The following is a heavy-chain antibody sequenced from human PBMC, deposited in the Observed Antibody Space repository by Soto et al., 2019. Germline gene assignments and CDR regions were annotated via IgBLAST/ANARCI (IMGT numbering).Heavy chain of an antibody. D-gene: IGHD5-18*01. J-gene: IGHJ4*02. V-gene: IGHV1-18*04. CDR3: AGDEDAAMRHYFCC. CDR2: ISAYNGNT. Sequence: ASVKVSCKASGYTLTSYGISWVRQAPGQGLGRMGWISAYNGNTNFAQNLQGRVTMATDTSTSTAYMALRSLRSDDTAVHYCAGDEDAAMRHYFCCWGKETPVTVSS. CDR1: GYTLTSYG.